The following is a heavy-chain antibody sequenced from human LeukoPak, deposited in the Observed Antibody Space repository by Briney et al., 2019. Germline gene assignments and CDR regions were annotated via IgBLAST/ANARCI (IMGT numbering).Heavy chain of an antibody. CDR3: ARDLVDYDILTGCGDY. CDR2: ISYDGSNK. D-gene: IGHD3-9*01. CDR1: GFTFSSYA. J-gene: IGHJ4*02. V-gene: IGHV3-30-3*01. Sequence: GRSLRLSCAASGFTFSSYAMHWVRQAPGKGLEWVAVISYDGSNKYYADSVKGRFTISRDNSKNTLYLQMNSLRAEDTAVYYCARDLVDYDILTGCGDYWGQGTLVTVSS.